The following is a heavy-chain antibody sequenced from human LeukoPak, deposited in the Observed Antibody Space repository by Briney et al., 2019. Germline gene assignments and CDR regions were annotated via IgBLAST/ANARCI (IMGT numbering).Heavy chain of an antibody. CDR2: IYTSGST. CDR1: GGSISSYY. D-gene: IGHD3-10*01. Sequence: SETLSLPCTVSGGSISSYYWSWIRQPAGKGLEWIGRIYTSGSTNYNPSLKSRTTLSVGTSKNQFSRKLSSVTAADTAVYYCATSSGGTMVRGVIGWYFDYWGQGTLVTVSS. V-gene: IGHV4-4*07. J-gene: IGHJ4*02. CDR3: ATSSGGTMVRGVIGWYFDY.